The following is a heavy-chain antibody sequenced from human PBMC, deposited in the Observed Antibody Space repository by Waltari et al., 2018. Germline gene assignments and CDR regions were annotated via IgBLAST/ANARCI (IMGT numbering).Heavy chain of an antibody. D-gene: IGHD2-21*02. J-gene: IGHJ4*02. CDR1: GFTFTNHW. Sequence: LVQPGGSLRLSCSGSGFTFTNHWMSWVRQAPGKGPKWVASIKQDGSEKYYVDSMKGRFTISRDNAKNSLSLQMDSLRAEDTAVYFCARGVTTVEYWGQGTLVTVSS. V-gene: IGHV3-7*04. CDR2: IKQDGSEK. CDR3: ARGVTTVEY.